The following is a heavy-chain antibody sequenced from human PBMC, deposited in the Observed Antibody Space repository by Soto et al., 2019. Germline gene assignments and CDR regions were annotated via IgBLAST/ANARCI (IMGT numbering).Heavy chain of an antibody. CDR2: IYYSGST. CDR1: GGSISSGGYY. CDR3: ARVVEYGVTIFGVVIKNWFDP. Sequence: TLSLTCTVSGGSISSGGYYWSWIRQHPGKGLEWIGYIYYSGSTYYNPSLKSRVTISVDTSKNQFSLKLSSVTAADTAVYYCARVVEYGVTIFGVVIKNWFDPWGQGTLVTVSS. J-gene: IGHJ5*02. D-gene: IGHD3-3*01. V-gene: IGHV4-31*03.